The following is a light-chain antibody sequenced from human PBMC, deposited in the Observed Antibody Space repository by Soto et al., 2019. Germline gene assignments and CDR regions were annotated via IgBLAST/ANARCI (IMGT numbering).Light chain of an antibody. CDR1: QSVSSN. CDR3: HQYNNWPPWT. V-gene: IGKV3-15*01. J-gene: IGKJ1*01. Sequence: EIVVTQSPATLSVSPGERATLSCRASQSVSSNFAWYQQKPGQAPRLLIYGASTRASGLPARFSGSGSGTEFTLTISSLQSEDFAVYYCHQYNNWPPWTFGQGTKVDIK. CDR2: GAS.